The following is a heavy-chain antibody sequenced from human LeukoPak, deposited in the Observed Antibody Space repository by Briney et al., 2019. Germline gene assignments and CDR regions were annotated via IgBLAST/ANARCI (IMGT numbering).Heavy chain of an antibody. D-gene: IGHD6-19*01. CDR1: GFTFNNYA. CDR2: ISGDAGST. Sequence: GGSLRLSCAASGFTFNNYAMTWFRQAPGRGLEWLSLISGDAGSTAYADSVKGRFTIFRDNSKNTLYLQMNNLRAEDTAVYYCEKDRTTRWLVLGSNWFDPWGQGTLVTVSS. V-gene: IGHV3-23*01. J-gene: IGHJ5*02. CDR3: EKDRTTRWLVLGSNWFDP.